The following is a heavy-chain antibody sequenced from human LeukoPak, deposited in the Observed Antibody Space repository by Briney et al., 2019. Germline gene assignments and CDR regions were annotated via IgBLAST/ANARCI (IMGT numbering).Heavy chain of an antibody. J-gene: IGHJ4*02. CDR2: INPKSGGT. Sequence: ASVKVSCKASGYTFTDYYMHWVRQAPGQGLEWMGWINPKSGGTNYAQKFLGRVTMTRDTSISTGYMELSRLTSDDTAVYYCAGYCGGNCDSEEQYWGQGTLVTVSS. CDR3: AGYCGGNCDSEEQY. CDR1: GYTFTDYY. V-gene: IGHV1-2*02. D-gene: IGHD2-21*01.